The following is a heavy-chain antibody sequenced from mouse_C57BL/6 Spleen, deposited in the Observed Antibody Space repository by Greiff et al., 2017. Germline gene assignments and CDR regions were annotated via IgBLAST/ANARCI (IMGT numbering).Heavy chain of an antibody. CDR2: IYPGSGST. D-gene: IGHD2-4*01. CDR3: ARHIYYDYDWYFDV. V-gene: IGHV1-55*01. J-gene: IGHJ1*03. Sequence: QVQLQQPGAELVKPGASVKMSCKASGYTFTSYWITWVKQRPGQGLEWIGDIYPGSGSTNYNEKFKSKATLTVDTSSSTAYMQLSSLTSEDSAVYYCARHIYYDYDWYFDVWGTGTTSTVSS. CDR1: GYTFTSYW.